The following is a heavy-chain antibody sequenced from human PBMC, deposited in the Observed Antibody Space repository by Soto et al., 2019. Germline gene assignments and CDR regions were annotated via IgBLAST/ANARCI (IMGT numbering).Heavy chain of an antibody. D-gene: IGHD2-15*01. CDR2: MNPNSGNT. V-gene: IGHV1-8*01. CDR1: GYTFTSYD. Sequence: QVQLVQFGPEVKKPGASVKVSCNASGYTFTSYDINWVPHATGQGLEWMGWMNPNSGNTGYGQKCQVRVTMTRNTAISTAYMELSSLRSEDTAVYYCASGVADYLGPWGQGTLVTVSS. J-gene: IGHJ5*02. CDR3: ASGVADYLGP.